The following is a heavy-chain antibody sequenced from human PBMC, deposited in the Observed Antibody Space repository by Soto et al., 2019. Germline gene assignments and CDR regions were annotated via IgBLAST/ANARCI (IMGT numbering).Heavy chain of an antibody. CDR1: GDSVSSNTAA. CDR2: TYYRSNWRH. J-gene: IGHJ4*02. Sequence: SQTLSLTCAISGDSVSSNTAAWNWIRSSPSRGLEWLGRTYYRSNWRHDYAVSVKSRITVNPDTSKNHFSLQLNYVTPDDTAVYDCAGGVAGSGFDLWGQGXLVTVYS. D-gene: IGHD6-19*01. V-gene: IGHV6-1*01. CDR3: AGGVAGSGFDL.